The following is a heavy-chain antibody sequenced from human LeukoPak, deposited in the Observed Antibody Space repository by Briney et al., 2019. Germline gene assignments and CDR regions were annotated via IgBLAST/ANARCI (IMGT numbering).Heavy chain of an antibody. J-gene: IGHJ4*02. CDR3: AKDRGYSSSWCFDY. V-gene: IGHV3-7*01. Sequence: GGSLRLSCAVSGFTFSNYWMSWVRQAPGKGLEWVANIREHGGEQYYVDSVKGRFTISRDNPKNSVYLQMDSLRVEDTAVYYCAKDRGYSSSWCFDYWGQGTLVTVSS. CDR1: GFTFSNYW. D-gene: IGHD6-13*01. CDR2: IREHGGEQ.